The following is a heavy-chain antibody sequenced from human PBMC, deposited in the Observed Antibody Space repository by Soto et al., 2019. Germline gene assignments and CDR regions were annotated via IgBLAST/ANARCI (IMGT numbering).Heavy chain of an antibody. CDR3: ANVMIDFGGAPADY. CDR1: GFIFRNYA. J-gene: IGHJ4*02. D-gene: IGHD3-16*01. Sequence: EVQLLESGGGLIHPGGSLRLSCAASGFIFRNYAMSWVRQAPGKGLEWVSGISGSGGSTYYADSVKGRFTISRDNSKNTLYLHMNSLRAEDTAIYYCANVMIDFGGAPADYWGQGTLVIVSS. CDR2: ISGSGGST. V-gene: IGHV3-23*01.